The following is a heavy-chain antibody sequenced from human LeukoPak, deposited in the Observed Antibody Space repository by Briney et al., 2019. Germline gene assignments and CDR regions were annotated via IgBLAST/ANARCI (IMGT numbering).Heavy chain of an antibody. CDR3: AGSSRADWNYVGHEFDY. CDR1: GGTFSSYA. D-gene: IGHD1-7*01. J-gene: IGHJ4*02. CDR2: IIPIFGTA. V-gene: IGHV1-69*01. Sequence: SVKVSCKASGGTFSSYAISWVRQAPGQGLEWMGGIIPIFGTANYAQKFQGRVTITADESTSTAYMELSSLRSEDTAVYYCAGSSRADWNYVGHEFDYWGQGTLVTVSS.